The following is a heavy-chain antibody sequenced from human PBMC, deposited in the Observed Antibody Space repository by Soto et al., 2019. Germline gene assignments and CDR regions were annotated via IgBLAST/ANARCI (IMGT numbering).Heavy chain of an antibody. J-gene: IGHJ6*03. Sequence: SETLSLTCTVSGGSISSFYWSWIRQPPGKGLEWIGYIYYSGSTNYNPSLKSRVTISVDTSKNQFSLKLSSVTAADTAVYYCARLATDFSHYYYYYMDVWGKGTTVTVSS. D-gene: IGHD5-12*01. CDR2: IYYSGST. CDR3: ARLATDFSHYYYYYMDV. CDR1: GGSISSFY. V-gene: IGHV4-59*08.